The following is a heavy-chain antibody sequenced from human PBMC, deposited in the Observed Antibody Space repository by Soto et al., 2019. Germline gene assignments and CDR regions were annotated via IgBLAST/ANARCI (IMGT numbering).Heavy chain of an antibody. Sequence: GASVKVSCKASGGTFSCYAISWVRQAPGQGLEWMGGIIPIFGTANYAQKFQGRVTITADESTSTAYMELSSLRSEDTAVYYCARVNSGYDSVHFDYWGQGTLVTVSS. D-gene: IGHD5-12*01. V-gene: IGHV1-69*13. CDR3: ARVNSGYDSVHFDY. CDR1: GGTFSCYA. J-gene: IGHJ4*02. CDR2: IIPIFGTA.